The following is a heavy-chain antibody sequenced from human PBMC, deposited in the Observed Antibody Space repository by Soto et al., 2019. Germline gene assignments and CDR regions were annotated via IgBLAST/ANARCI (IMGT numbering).Heavy chain of an antibody. CDR2: INHSGST. J-gene: IGHJ4*02. CDR3: ARDRTGSGSYYNRNSGYFDY. Sequence: SETLSLTCAVYGGSFSGYYWSWIRQPPGKGLEWIGEINHSGSTNYNPSLKSRVTISVDTSKNQFSLKLSSVTAADTAVYYCARDRTGSGSYYNRNSGYFDYWGQGTLVTVSS. V-gene: IGHV4-34*01. CDR1: GGSFSGYY. D-gene: IGHD3-10*01.